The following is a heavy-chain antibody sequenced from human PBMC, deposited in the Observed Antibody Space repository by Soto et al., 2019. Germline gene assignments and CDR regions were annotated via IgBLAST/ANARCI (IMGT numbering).Heavy chain of an antibody. CDR3: AGSSGYYYYYGMGV. Sequence: ASVKVSCKASGGTFSSYAISWVRQAPGQGLEWMGGIIPIFGTANYAQKFQGRVTITADESTSTAYMELSSLRSEDTAVYYCAGSSGYYYYYGMGVWGQGTTVTVSS. D-gene: IGHD3-22*01. CDR1: GGTFSSYA. V-gene: IGHV1-69*13. CDR2: IIPIFGTA. J-gene: IGHJ6*02.